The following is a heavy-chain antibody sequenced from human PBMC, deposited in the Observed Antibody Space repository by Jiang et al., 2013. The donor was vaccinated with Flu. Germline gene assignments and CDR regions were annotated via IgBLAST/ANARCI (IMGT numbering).Heavy chain of an antibody. J-gene: IGHJ4*02. Sequence: TCTVAGASISSGGYYWSWIRQHPGKSLEWVAYIYHTGSTYYNPSLESRLTISLDTSKSQFSLKLTSVTAADSALYYCARYTTVGYFDHWGQGAL. V-gene: IGHV4-31*03. CDR2: IYHTGST. CDR1: GASISSGGYY. D-gene: IGHD4-23*01. CDR3: ARYTTVGYFDH.